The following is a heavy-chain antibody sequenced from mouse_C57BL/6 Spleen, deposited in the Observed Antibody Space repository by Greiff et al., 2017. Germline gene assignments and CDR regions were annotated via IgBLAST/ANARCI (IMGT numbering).Heavy chain of an antibody. J-gene: IGHJ2*01. CDR3: ARDGGGGFDY. V-gene: IGHV5-4*01. Sequence: DVKLVESGGGLVKPGGSLKLSCAASGFTFSSYAMSWVRQTPEKRLEWVATISDGGSYTYYPDNVKGRFTISRDNAKNNLYLQMSHLKSEDTAMYYCARDGGGGFDYWGQGTTLTVSS. CDR1: GFTFSSYA. CDR2: ISDGGSYT. D-gene: IGHD1-1*02.